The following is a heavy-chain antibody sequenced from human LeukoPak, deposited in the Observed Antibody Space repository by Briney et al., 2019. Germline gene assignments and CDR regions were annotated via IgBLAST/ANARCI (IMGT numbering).Heavy chain of an antibody. Sequence: PGGSLRLSCAASEFTFSSYWMSWVRQAPGKGLEWVANIKQDGSEKYYVDSVKGRFTISRDNAKNSLYLQMNSLRAEDTAVYYCASNGFYGYCSGGSCYGDYWGQGTLVTVSS. CDR3: ASNGFYGYCSGGSCYGDY. CDR1: EFTFSSYW. J-gene: IGHJ4*02. CDR2: IKQDGSEK. D-gene: IGHD2-15*01. V-gene: IGHV3-7*01.